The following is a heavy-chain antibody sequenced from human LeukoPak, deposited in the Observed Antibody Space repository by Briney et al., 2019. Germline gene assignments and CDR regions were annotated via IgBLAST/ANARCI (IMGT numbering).Heavy chain of an antibody. CDR2: ISAYNGNT. J-gene: IGHJ6*03. V-gene: IGHV1-18*01. CDR1: GYTFTNYG. D-gene: IGHD4-17*01. Sequence: ASVKVSCKASGYTFTNYGISWVRQAPGQGLEWMGWISAYNGNTHYAQNLQGRVTMTTDTSTSTAYMELKSLRSEDTAVYYCARSVRPYYYYMDVWGKGTTVTISS. CDR3: ARSVRPYYYYMDV.